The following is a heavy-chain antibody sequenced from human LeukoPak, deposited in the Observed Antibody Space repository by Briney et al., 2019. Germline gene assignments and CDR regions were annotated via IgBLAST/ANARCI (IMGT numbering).Heavy chain of an antibody. J-gene: IGHJ4*02. CDR3: VRDLEGYHYGSGNYPQ. V-gene: IGHV1-2*02. CDR1: GYTFTGYY. CDR2: INPNSGDT. Sequence: VASVKVSCKASGYTFTGYYIHWVRQAPGQGLEWMGLINPNSGDTNHAQKFQGRVTMTRDTSISTAYMELSSLRSDDTAVYYCVRDLEGYHYGSGNYPQWGQGTLVTVSS. D-gene: IGHD3-10*01.